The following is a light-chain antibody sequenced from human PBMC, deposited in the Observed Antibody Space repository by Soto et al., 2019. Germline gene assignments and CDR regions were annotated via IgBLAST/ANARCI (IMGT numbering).Light chain of an antibody. V-gene: IGKV2-28*01. J-gene: IGKJ4*01. CDR3: MQSLQTPFT. Sequence: DIVMTQSPLSLPVTPGEPASISCRSSWSLLQTNGNTYLDWYLQKPGQSPQLLISLATNRASGVPDRFSGSGSGTDFTLQISRVEAEDVGVYYCMQSLQTPFTFGGGTKVEIK. CDR1: WSLLQTNGNTY. CDR2: LAT.